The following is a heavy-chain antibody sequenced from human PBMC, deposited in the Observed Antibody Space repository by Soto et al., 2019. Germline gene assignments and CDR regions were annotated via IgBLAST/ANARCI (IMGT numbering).Heavy chain of an antibody. CDR1: GGSISSGDYY. V-gene: IGHV4-30-4*01. Sequence: SETLSLTCTVSGGSISSGDYYWSWIRQPPGKGLEWIGYIYYSGSTYYNPSLKSRVTISVDTSKNQFSLKLSSVTAADTAVYYCARERMVRGVIFDYWGQGTLVTVSS. D-gene: IGHD3-10*01. CDR2: IYYSGST. CDR3: ARERMVRGVIFDY. J-gene: IGHJ4*02.